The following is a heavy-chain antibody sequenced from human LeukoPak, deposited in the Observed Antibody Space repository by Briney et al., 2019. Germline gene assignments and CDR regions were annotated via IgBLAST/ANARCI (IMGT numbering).Heavy chain of an antibody. D-gene: IGHD3-22*01. CDR3: ARAPYDSSGMTPGNAFDI. Sequence: SQTLSLTCAISGDSVSSNSAAWNWIRQSPSRGLEWLGRTYYRSKWYNDYAVSVKSRITINPDTSKNQFSLQLNSVTPEDTAVYYCARAPYDSSGMTPGNAFDIWGQGTMVTVSS. CDR2: TYYRSKWYN. J-gene: IGHJ3*02. CDR1: GDSVSSNSAA. V-gene: IGHV6-1*01.